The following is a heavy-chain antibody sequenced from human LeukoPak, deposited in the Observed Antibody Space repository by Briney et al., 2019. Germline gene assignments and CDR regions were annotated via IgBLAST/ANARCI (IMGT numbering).Heavy chain of an antibody. J-gene: IGHJ4*02. V-gene: IGHV4-59*01. CDR3: ASGYSYGHFDY. CDR1: GGSISSYY. CDR2: IYYSGST. D-gene: IGHD5-18*01. Sequence: SETLSLTCTVSGGSISSYYWSWIRQPPGKGLEWIGYIYYSGSTNYNPSLKSRVTVSVDTSKKQFSLKLSSVTVADTAVYYCASGYSYGHFDYWGQGTLVTVSS.